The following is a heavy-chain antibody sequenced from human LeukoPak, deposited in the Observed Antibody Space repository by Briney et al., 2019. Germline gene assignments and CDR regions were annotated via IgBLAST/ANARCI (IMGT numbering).Heavy chain of an antibody. D-gene: IGHD5-24*01. V-gene: IGHV4-34*01. J-gene: IGHJ4*02. CDR2: INHSGST. CDR3: ARAGSMRWLR. Sequence: PSETLSLTCAVSGGSFGGYYWSWIRQPPGKGLEWIGEINHSGSTNYNPSLKSRVTISVDTSKNQFSLKLSSVTAADTAVYYCARAGSMRWLRWGQGTLVTVSS. CDR1: GGSFGGYY.